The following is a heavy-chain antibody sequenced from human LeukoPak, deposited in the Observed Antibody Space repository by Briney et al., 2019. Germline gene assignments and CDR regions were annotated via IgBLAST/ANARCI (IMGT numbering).Heavy chain of an antibody. CDR1: GVTFSSNS. J-gene: IGHJ5*02. CDR3: ARVDQGWFDP. CDR2: ISSSSSYI. V-gene: IGHV3-21*01. Sequence: GGSLRLSCAASGVTFSSNSMKSVRQAPAEGVEEGSSISSSSSYINYADSVKGRFTISRDNTKNSLYLQMTSLRAEDTAVYYCARVDQGWFDPWGQGTLVTVSS.